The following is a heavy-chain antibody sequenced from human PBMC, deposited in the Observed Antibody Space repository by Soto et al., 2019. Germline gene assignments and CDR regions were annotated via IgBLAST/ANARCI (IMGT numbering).Heavy chain of an antibody. Sequence: PGGSLRLSCAASGFTFSSYAMSWVRQAPGKGLEWVSAISGSGGSTYYADSVKGRFTISRDNSKNTLYLQMNSLRAEDTAVYYCAKEAILQQLVLGYFDYWGQGTLVTVSS. CDR1: GFTFSSYA. CDR2: ISGSGGST. J-gene: IGHJ4*02. D-gene: IGHD6-13*01. CDR3: AKEAILQQLVLGYFDY. V-gene: IGHV3-23*01.